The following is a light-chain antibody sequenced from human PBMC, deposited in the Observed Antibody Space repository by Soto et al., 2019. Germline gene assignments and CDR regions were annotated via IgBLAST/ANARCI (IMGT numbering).Light chain of an antibody. V-gene: IGLV2-23*01. CDR2: DAN. CDR1: SGDVGTYNL. J-gene: IGLJ2*01. Sequence: QLVLTQPASVSGSPGQSITISCTGTSGDVGTYNLVSWYQQHPGTGPKVIIYDANKRPSGVSYRFSGSKSGNAASLTISGLQAEDEADYYCCSYAGGGTWVFGGGTKLTVL. CDR3: CSYAGGGTWV.